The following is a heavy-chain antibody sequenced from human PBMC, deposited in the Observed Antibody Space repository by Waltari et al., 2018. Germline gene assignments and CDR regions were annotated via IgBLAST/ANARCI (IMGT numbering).Heavy chain of an antibody. J-gene: IGHJ4*02. V-gene: IGHV3-7*01. CDR2: IKQDGSEK. CDR1: GFPFSSFW. Sequence: EVQLVESGGGLVQPGGSLRLSCAASGFPFSSFWMGWVRQAPGKGLEWVANIKQDGSEKYYVDSVKGRFTISRDNAKNSLYLQMNSLRAEDTAVYYCARALDYWGQGTLVTVSS. CDR3: ARALDY.